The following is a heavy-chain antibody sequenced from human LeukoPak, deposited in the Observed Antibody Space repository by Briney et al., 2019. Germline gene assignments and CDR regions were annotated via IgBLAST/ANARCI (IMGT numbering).Heavy chain of an antibody. CDR1: GGSITSTNY. D-gene: IGHD7-27*01. CDR3: ARHRTITGGDAFDI. Sequence: SETLSLTCGVSGGSITSTNYWTWVRQPPGKGLEWIGYVHYTGSNTYNPSLKSRVSISVDTSKNQFSLNLSSLTAADTAVFYCARHRTITGGDAFDIWGQGTMVTVSS. CDR2: VHYTGSN. J-gene: IGHJ3*02. V-gene: IGHV4-59*08.